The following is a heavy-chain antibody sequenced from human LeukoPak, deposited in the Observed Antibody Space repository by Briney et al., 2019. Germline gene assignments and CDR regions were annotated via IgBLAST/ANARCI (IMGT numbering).Heavy chain of an antibody. D-gene: IGHD2-15*01. V-gene: IGHV1-69*13. CDR1: GGTFSSYA. CDR2: IIPIFGTA. J-gene: IGHJ3*02. Sequence: ASVKVSCKASGGTFSSYAISWVRQAPGQGLEWMGGIIPIFGTANYAQKFQGRVTITADESTSTAYMELSRLRSDDTAVYYCARDQGGGGSHDAFDIWGQGTMVTVSS. CDR3: ARDQGGGGSHDAFDI.